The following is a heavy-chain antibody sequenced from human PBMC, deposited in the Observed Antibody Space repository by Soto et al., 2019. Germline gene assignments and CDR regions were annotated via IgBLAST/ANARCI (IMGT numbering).Heavy chain of an antibody. V-gene: IGHV4-4*07. Sequence: SETLSLTCTVSGASTSSYYWSWIRQPAGKGLEWIGRIHTSGSTNYNPSLKSRVTMSVDKSKNRLSLKLSSVTAADTALYYCASGDFSHFEYWGQGTLVTVSS. CDR3: ASGDFSHFEY. CDR1: GASTSSYY. CDR2: IHTSGST. D-gene: IGHD4-17*01. J-gene: IGHJ4*02.